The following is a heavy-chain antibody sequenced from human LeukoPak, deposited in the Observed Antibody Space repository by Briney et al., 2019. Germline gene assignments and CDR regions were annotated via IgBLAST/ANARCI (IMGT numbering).Heavy chain of an antibody. J-gene: IGHJ3*02. Sequence: SETLSLTCTVSGYSISSGYYWGWIRQPPGKGLEWIGSIYHSGSTYYNPSLKSRVTISVDTSKNQFSLKLSSVTAADTAVYYCARVDIAAAGTESDIWGQGTMVTVSS. V-gene: IGHV4-38-2*02. CDR2: IYHSGST. D-gene: IGHD6-13*01. CDR3: ARVDIAAAGTESDI. CDR1: GYSISSGYY.